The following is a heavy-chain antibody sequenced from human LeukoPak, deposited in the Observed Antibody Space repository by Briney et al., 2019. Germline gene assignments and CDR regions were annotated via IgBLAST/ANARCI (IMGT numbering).Heavy chain of an antibody. CDR2: IYPGDSDT. CDR3: ARRDSSNWFNDY. Sequence: GESLKISCQGSGYRFTSYWIGWVRQMPGEGLEWMGIIYPGDSDTRYSPSFQGQVTISADKSISTAYLQWSSLKASDTAMYYCARRDSSNWFNDYWGQGTLVTVSS. D-gene: IGHD6-13*01. J-gene: IGHJ4*02. CDR1: GYRFTSYW. V-gene: IGHV5-51*01.